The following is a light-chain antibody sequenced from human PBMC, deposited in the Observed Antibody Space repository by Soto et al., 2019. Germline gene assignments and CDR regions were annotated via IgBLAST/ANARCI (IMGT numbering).Light chain of an antibody. CDR2: GAS. CDR1: QSVSRN. V-gene: IGKV3-15*01. CDR3: QQYGNWPPIT. Sequence: EIVMTQSPATLSVSPGERATLSCRASQSVSRNLAWYQQKPGQAPRLLIYGASTRATGIPDRFSGSRSGTEFTLTISSLQPEDFAVYYCQQYGNWPPITFGQGTRLEIK. J-gene: IGKJ5*01.